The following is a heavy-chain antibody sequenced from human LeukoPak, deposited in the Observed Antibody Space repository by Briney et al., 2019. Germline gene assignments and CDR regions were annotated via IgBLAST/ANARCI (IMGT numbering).Heavy chain of an antibody. CDR3: AKDALDYGEHESSDY. CDR1: GFTFSSYA. CDR2: ISGSGGST. Sequence: GGSLRLPCAASGFTFSSYAMSWVRQAPGKGLEWVSAISGSGGSTYYADSVKGRFTISRDNSKNTLYLQMNSLRAEDTAVYYCAKDALDYGEHESSDYWGQGTLVTVSS. J-gene: IGHJ4*02. V-gene: IGHV3-23*01. D-gene: IGHD4-17*01.